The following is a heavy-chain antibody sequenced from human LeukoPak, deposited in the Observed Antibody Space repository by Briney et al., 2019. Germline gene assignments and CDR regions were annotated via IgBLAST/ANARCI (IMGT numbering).Heavy chain of an antibody. J-gene: IGHJ6*03. CDR2: IYHSGST. CDR1: GGSISSSNW. CDR3: ARTTEGGYTYDYFYYYYMDV. V-gene: IGHV4-4*02. D-gene: IGHD5-18*01. Sequence: SGTLSLTCAVSGGSISSSNWWSWVRQPPGKGLEWIGEIYHSGSTNYNPSLKSRVTISVDKSKNQFSLKLSSVTAADTAVYYCARTTEGGYTYDYFYYYYMDVWGKGTTVTISS.